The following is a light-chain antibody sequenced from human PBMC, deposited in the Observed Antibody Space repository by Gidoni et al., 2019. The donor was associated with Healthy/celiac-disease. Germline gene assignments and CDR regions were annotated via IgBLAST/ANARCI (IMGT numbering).Light chain of an antibody. V-gene: IGKV1-39*01. CDR1: QSTSSY. Sequence: DIKRTKSPSSLSASVGDTVTITCRTSQSTSSYLNWYQQKPGKAPKLLIYAASSLQSGVPSRFSGSGSGTDFTLTISSLQPEDFATYYCQQCYSTPGTFGPGTKVDIK. CDR3: QQCYSTPGT. CDR2: AAS. J-gene: IGKJ3*01.